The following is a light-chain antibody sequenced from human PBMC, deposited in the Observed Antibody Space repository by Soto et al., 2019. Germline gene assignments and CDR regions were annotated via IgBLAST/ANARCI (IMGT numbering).Light chain of an antibody. CDR2: GAS. CDR3: QQYNNWPPGT. CDR1: QSVSSN. J-gene: IGKJ1*01. V-gene: IGKV3-15*01. Sequence: EIVMTQSPATLSVSPGERATLSCRASQSVSSNLAWDQQKPGQAPRLLIYGASTRATGIPARFSGSRSGTEFTLTISSLQSEDFAVYYCQQYNNWPPGTFGQGTKVEIK.